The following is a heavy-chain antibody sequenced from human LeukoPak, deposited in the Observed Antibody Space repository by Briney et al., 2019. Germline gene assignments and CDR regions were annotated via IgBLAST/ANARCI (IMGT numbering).Heavy chain of an antibody. CDR1: GYTFTGYY. J-gene: IGHJ4*02. D-gene: IGHD5-18*01. CDR3: ARDPDSYGTGYFDY. V-gene: IGHV1-2*02. CDR2: INPNSGGT. Sequence: GASVKVSCKASGYTFTGYYMHWVRQAPGQGLEWMGWINPNSGGTNYAQKFQGRVTMTRDTSISTAYMELSRLRSDDTAVYYCARDPDSYGTGYFDYWGQGTLVTVSS.